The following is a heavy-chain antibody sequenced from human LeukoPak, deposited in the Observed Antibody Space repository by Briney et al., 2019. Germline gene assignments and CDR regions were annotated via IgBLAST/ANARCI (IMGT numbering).Heavy chain of an antibody. J-gene: IGHJ4*02. D-gene: IGHD6-13*01. V-gene: IGHV3-7*03. CDR3: ARHPNSNWDY. CDR2: IKEDGSEQ. Sequence: GGSLRLSCTASGFTFSRHWISWVRQTPGKGLEWVANIKEDGSEQYYVDSVKGRFTMSRDNAKSSLYLQMNSLRVEDTAVYYCARHPNSNWDYWGQGTLVTVSS. CDR1: GFTFSRHW.